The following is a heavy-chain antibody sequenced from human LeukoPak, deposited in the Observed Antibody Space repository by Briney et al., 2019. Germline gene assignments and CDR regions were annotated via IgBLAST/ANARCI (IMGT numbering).Heavy chain of an antibody. CDR3: ARFRAAAGSNWFDP. CDR1: GGSFSGYY. D-gene: IGHD6-13*01. J-gene: IGHJ5*02. CDR2: INHSGST. Sequence: SETLSLTCAVYGGSFSGYYWSWIRQPPGKGLEWIGEINHSGSTNYNPSLKSRVTISVDTSKNQFSLKLSSVTAADTAVYYCARFRAAAGSNWFDPWGQGTLVTVSS. V-gene: IGHV4-34*01.